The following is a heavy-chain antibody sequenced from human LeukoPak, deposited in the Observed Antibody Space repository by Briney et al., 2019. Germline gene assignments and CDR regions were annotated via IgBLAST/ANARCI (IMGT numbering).Heavy chain of an antibody. Sequence: GGSLRLSCAASGFTFSSYSMDWVRQAPGKGLEWVSSISSSSDYIYYSDSLKGRFTISRDNAKSSLYLQMNSLRAEDTAVYYCAREEGGAGLYGFDIWGQGTMVTVSS. CDR3: AREEGGAGLYGFDI. D-gene: IGHD1-26*01. V-gene: IGHV3-21*01. CDR2: ISSSSDYI. J-gene: IGHJ3*02. CDR1: GFTFSSYS.